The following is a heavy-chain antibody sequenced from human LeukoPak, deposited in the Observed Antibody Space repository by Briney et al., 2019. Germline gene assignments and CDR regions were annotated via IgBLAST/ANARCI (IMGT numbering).Heavy chain of an antibody. CDR2: ISSSGSTI. Sequence: PGGSLRLSCAASRFTFSSYSMNWVRQAPGKGLEWVSYISSSGSTIYYADSVKGRFTISRDNAKNSLYLQMNSLRAEDTAVYYCARAPFRDGYIYFDYWGQGTLVTVSS. CDR1: RFTFSSYS. V-gene: IGHV3-48*04. CDR3: ARAPFRDGYIYFDY. J-gene: IGHJ4*02. D-gene: IGHD5-24*01.